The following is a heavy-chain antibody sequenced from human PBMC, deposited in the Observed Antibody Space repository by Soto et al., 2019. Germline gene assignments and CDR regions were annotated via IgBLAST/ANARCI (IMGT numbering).Heavy chain of an antibody. CDR3: ARGGGSFYMDV. Sequence: QVQLQQWGAGLLKPSETLSLTCAVYGGPFSGYHWNWIRQPPGRGLEWIGEINHSGSTNYNPSLKGRVTMSVDTSQNQFSLELSSVTAADTAVYYCARGGGSFYMDVWGKGTTVTVSS. J-gene: IGHJ6*03. CDR1: GGPFSGYH. D-gene: IGHD3-16*01. CDR2: INHSGST. V-gene: IGHV4-34*01.